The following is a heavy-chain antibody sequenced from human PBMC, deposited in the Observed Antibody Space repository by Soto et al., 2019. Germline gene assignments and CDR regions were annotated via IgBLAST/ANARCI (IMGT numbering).Heavy chain of an antibody. CDR2: ISGSGGNT. D-gene: IGHD6-13*01. CDR1: GFTFSSYA. J-gene: IGHJ4*02. Sequence: GGSLRLSCAASGFTFSSYAMSWVRQAPGKGLEWVSVISGSGGNTYYADSVKGRFTISRDNSKNTLFLQMNSLRAEDTAVYYCAKDREHYGSSWYEKGAFDYWGQGTLVTVSS. CDR3: AKDREHYGSSWYEKGAFDY. V-gene: IGHV3-23*01.